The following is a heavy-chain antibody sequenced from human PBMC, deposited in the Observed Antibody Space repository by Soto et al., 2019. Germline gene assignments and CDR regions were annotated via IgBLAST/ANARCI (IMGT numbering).Heavy chain of an antibody. Sequence: SETLSLTCAVYGGSFSGYYWSWIRQHPGKGLEWIGYIYYSGSTYYNPSLKSRVTISVDTSKNQFSLKLSSVTAADTAVYYRAREPSIWGPGTLVTVPS. J-gene: IGHJ4*02. CDR1: GGSFSGYY. V-gene: IGHV4-31*11. CDR3: AREPSI. CDR2: IYYSGST.